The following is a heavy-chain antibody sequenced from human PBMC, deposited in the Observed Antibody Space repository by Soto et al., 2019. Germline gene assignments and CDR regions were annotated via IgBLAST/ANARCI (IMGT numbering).Heavy chain of an antibody. CDR3: ARDSPPADY. J-gene: IGHJ4*02. CDR1: GYTFTSYA. Sequence: QVQLVQSGAEVKKPGASVKVSCKASGYTFTSYAMHWVRQAPGQRLEWMGWINAGNGNRKYSQKFQGSVTITRDTSARTAHMELSSLRSGATAVYNCARDSPPADYWGQGTLVTVSS. CDR2: INAGNGNR. V-gene: IGHV1-3*01.